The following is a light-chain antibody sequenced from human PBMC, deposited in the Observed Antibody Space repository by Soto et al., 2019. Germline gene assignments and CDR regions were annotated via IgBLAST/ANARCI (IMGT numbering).Light chain of an antibody. J-gene: IGLJ1*01. Sequence: QSALTQPASVSRSLGQSITISCTGTTRDIAGYNYISWYQQLPGKAPKLMIYQVTIRPSGISNRFSGSKSGNTASLTISGLLAEDDAHYYCTSFSSSTSLYVFGTGTKVTVL. CDR2: QVT. CDR1: TRDIAGYNY. V-gene: IGLV2-14*01. CDR3: TSFSSSTSLYV.